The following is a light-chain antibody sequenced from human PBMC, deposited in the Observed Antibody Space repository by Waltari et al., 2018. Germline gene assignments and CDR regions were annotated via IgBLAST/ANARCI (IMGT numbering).Light chain of an antibody. Sequence: QSALTQPRSVSGSPGQSVTIPCIGTRSAVGGSHYVPSYQQHPGEAPNLIIFDVNKRPSGVPDRFSGSKSGNTASLTISGLQAEDEADYCCCSYAGSHGWVFGGGTNLAV. CDR2: DVN. CDR1: RSAVGGSHY. CDR3: CSYAGSHGWV. J-gene: IGLJ3*02. V-gene: IGLV2-11*01.